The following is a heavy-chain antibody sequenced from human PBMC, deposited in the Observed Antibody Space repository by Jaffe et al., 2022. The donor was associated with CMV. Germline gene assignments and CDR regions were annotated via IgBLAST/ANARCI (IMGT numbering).Heavy chain of an antibody. CDR3: AREGSAVTTAYGMDV. Sequence: QVQLVQSGAEVKKPGASVKVSCKASGYTFTGYYMHWVRQAPGQGLEWMGWINPNSGGTNYAQKFQGRVTMTRDTSISTAYMELSRLRSDDTAVYYCAREGSAVTTAYGMDVWGQGTTVTVSS. CDR1: GYTFTGYY. J-gene: IGHJ6*02. CDR2: INPNSGGT. V-gene: IGHV1-2*02. D-gene: IGHD4-4*01.